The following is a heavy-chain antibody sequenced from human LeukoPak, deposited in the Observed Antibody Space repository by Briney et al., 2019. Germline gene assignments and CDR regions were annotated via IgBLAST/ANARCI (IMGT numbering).Heavy chain of an antibody. CDR2: IYGGGST. CDR1: WLSVSSNF. Sequence: GGSLRLSCAATWLSVSSNFMRWVRQAPGKGLEWVSVIYGGGSTYYADSVKGRFTISRDTPKNTLYLQMNSLRVEDTAVYYCASWPVGWYGEDSWGQGTLVTVSS. CDR3: ASWPVGWYGEDS. J-gene: IGHJ4*02. D-gene: IGHD6-19*01. V-gene: IGHV3-53*01.